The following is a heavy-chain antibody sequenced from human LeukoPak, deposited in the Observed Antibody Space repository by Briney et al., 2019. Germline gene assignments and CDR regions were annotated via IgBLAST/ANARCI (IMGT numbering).Heavy chain of an antibody. J-gene: IGHJ3*02. CDR3: ARSNSGSQDAFDI. CDR2: MNPNSGNT. D-gene: IGHD1-26*01. V-gene: IGHV1-8*01. Sequence: ASVKVSCKASGHTFTSYDINWVRQATGQGLEWMGWMNPNSGNTGYAQKFQGRVTMTRNTSISTAYMELSSLRSEDTAVYYGARSNSGSQDAFDIWGQGTMVTVSS. CDR1: GHTFTSYD.